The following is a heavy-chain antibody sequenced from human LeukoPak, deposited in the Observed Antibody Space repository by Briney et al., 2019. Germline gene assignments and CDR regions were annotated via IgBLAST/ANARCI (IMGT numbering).Heavy chain of an antibody. CDR3: ARDLGSSGWYLTSYYYYGMDV. J-gene: IGHJ6*02. CDR2: INAGNGNT. V-gene: IGHV1-3*01. Sequence: ASVKVSCKASGYTFTSYGISWVRQAPGQRLEWMGWINAGNGNTKYSQKFQGRVTITRDTSASTAYMELSSLRSEDTAVYYCARDLGSSGWYLTSYYYYGMDVWGQGTTVTVSS. CDR1: GYTFTSYG. D-gene: IGHD6-19*01.